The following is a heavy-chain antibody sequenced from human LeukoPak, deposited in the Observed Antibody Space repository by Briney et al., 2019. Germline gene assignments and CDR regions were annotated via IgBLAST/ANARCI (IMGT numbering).Heavy chain of an antibody. V-gene: IGHV4-34*01. CDR1: GGSFSGYY. D-gene: IGHD6-6*01. Sequence: SETLSLTCAVYGGSFSGYYWSWIRQPPGKGLEWIGEINHSGSTNYNPSLKSRVTISVDTSKNQFSLKLSSVTAADTAVYYCARLGVDSSSSSRLDYWGQGTLVTVSS. CDR2: INHSGST. J-gene: IGHJ4*02. CDR3: ARLGVDSSSSSRLDY.